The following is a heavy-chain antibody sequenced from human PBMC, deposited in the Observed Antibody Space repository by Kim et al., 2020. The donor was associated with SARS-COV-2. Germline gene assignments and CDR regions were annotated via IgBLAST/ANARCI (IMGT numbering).Heavy chain of an antibody. Sequence: GGSLRLSCAASGFTFSSYGMHWVRQAPGKGLEWVAVISYDGSNKYYADSVKGRFTISRDNSKNTLYLQMNSLRAEDTAVYYCAKAGHPPFGSYGSAQIDYWGQGTLVTVSS. J-gene: IGHJ4*02. CDR3: AKAGHPPFGSYGSAQIDY. CDR1: GFTFSSYG. V-gene: IGHV3-30*18. CDR2: ISYDGSNK. D-gene: IGHD5-18*01.